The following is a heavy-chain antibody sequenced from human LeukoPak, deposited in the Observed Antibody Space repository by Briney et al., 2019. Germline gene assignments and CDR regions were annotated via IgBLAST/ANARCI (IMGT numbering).Heavy chain of an antibody. CDR2: IYTSGST. CDR1: GGSISSYY. CDR3: ARERGYCHITSCYNWFDP. V-gene: IGHV4-4*07. Sequence: SETLSLTCTVSGGSISSYYWSWIRQPAGKGLEWIGRIYTSGSTNYNPSLKSRVTMSVDTSKNQFSLKLTSVTAADTAVYYCARERGYCHITSCYNWFDPWGQGTLVTVSS. D-gene: IGHD2-2*01. J-gene: IGHJ5*02.